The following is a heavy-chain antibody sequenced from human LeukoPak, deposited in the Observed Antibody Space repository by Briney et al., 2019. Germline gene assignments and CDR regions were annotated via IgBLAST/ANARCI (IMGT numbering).Heavy chain of an antibody. CDR2: IKSKTDGGTT. CDR1: GFTFSNAW. J-gene: IGHJ4*02. V-gene: IGHV3-15*01. Sequence: KSGGSLRLSCAASGFTFSNAWMTWVRQAPGKGLEWLGRIKSKTDGGTTDYAAPVKGRYTISSDESKNTLYLQMNSLKTEDTAVYYCTREAVTANGYFDYWGQGSLVSVCS. CDR3: TREAVTANGYFDY. D-gene: IGHD2-21*02.